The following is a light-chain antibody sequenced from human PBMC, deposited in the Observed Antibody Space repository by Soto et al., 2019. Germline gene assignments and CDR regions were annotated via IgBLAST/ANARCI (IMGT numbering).Light chain of an antibody. CDR3: QQSYSSSPWT. J-gene: IGKJ1*01. CDR1: QSISTY. V-gene: IGKV1-39*01. Sequence: DIQMTQSPSSLSASVGDRVTISCRASQSISTYLNWYQQKPGTAPRLLIYRASSVKSGVPPRFSGSGSGRDCTRTISSLRPEDIATYVCQQSYSSSPWTFGQGTKGEVK. CDR2: RAS.